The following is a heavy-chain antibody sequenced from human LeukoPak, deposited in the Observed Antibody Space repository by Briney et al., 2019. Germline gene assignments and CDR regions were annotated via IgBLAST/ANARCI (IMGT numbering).Heavy chain of an antibody. CDR3: ARHAYYDSSGSPKTGWFDP. CDR1: GGSISSYY. CDR2: IYTSGST. Sequence: PSETLSLTCTVSGGSISSYYWSWIRQPPGKGLEWIGYIYTSGSTNYNPSLKSRGTISVHTSKNQFSLKLSSVTAADTAVYYCARHAYYDSSGSPKTGWFDPWGQGTLVTVYS. J-gene: IGHJ5*02. D-gene: IGHD3-22*01. V-gene: IGHV4-4*09.